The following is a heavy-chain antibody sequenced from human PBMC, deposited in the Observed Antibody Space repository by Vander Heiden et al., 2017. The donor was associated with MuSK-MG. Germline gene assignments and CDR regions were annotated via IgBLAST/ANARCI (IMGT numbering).Heavy chain of an antibody. CDR2: IFYSGST. D-gene: IGHD2-21*01. J-gene: IGHJ6*03. CDR1: GGSISSYY. CDR3: ARGYCGSDCYPYYYYYMDV. Sequence: QVQLQESGPGLVKPSETLSLTCTVSGGSISSYYWSWIRQPPGKGLEWIGYIFYSGSTTYNPPLKSRGTISIDTSKNQFSLKLSSVTAADTAIYYCARGYCGSDCYPYYYYYMDVWGKGTTVTVSS. V-gene: IGHV4-59*01.